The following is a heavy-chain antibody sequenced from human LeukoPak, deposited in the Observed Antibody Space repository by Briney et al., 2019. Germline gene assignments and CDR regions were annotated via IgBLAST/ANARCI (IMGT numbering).Heavy chain of an antibody. V-gene: IGHV4-4*07. Sequence: PSETLSLTCTVSGGSISSYYWSWIGQPAGKGLEWIGRIYTSGSTNYNPSLKSRVTMSVDTSKNQFSLKLSPVTAADTAVYYCARSRYYYGSGSYPFDYWGQGTLVTVSS. CDR3: ARSRYYYGSGSYPFDY. CDR2: IYTSGST. CDR1: GGSISSYY. J-gene: IGHJ4*02. D-gene: IGHD3-10*01.